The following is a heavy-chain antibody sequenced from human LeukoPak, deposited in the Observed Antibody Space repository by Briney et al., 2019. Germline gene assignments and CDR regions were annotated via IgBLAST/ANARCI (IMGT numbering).Heavy chain of an antibody. D-gene: IGHD3-9*01. J-gene: IGHJ4*02. Sequence: GGSLRLSCAASGFSFSEHGMHWVRQAPGKGLEWVGVIWNDGTTTFYADAVRGRFTISRDNSKNTLYLQMNSLRAEDTAVYYCARDRTNFVDYWGQGTLVTVSS. V-gene: IGHV3-33*01. CDR3: ARDRTNFVDY. CDR1: GFSFSEHG. CDR2: IWNDGTTT.